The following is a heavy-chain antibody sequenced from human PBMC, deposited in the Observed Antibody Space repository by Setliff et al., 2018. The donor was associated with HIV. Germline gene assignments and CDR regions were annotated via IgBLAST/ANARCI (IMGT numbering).Heavy chain of an antibody. Sequence: PSETLSLTCTVSGGSISSRTYYWGCIRQPPGKGLEWIGSIYYSGTTYYNPSLKSRVTISVDTSKNHFSLKLSSVTAADTAVYYCARGATTNFDYWGQGTLVTVSS. CDR2: IYYSGTT. V-gene: IGHV4-39*02. J-gene: IGHJ4*02. D-gene: IGHD1-1*01. CDR1: GGSISSRTYY. CDR3: ARGATTNFDY.